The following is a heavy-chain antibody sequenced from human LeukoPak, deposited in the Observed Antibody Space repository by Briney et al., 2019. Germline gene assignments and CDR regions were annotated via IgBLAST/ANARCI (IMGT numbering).Heavy chain of an antibody. CDR3: ASTGWALEGPFDY. V-gene: IGHV1-18*04. Sequence: ASVKVSCKASGYTFTGYYMHWVRQAPGQGLEWMGWISAYNGNTNYAQKLQGRVTMTTDTSTSTAYMELRSLRSDDTAVYYCASTGWALEGPFDYWGQGTLVTVSS. CDR2: ISAYNGNT. J-gene: IGHJ4*02. CDR1: GYTFTGYY. D-gene: IGHD1-14*01.